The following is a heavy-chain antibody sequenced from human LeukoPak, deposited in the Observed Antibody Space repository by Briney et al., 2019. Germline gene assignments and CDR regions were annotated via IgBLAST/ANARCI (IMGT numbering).Heavy chain of an antibody. V-gene: IGHV4-34*01. Sequence: SETLSLTCAVYGGSFSGYYWSWIRQPPGKGLEWIGEINHSGSTNYNPSLKSRVTISVDTSKNQFSLKLSSVTAADTAVYYCARGQSGRTFDYWGQGTLVNVSS. J-gene: IGHJ4*02. CDR3: ARGQSGRTFDY. D-gene: IGHD1/OR15-1a*01. CDR2: INHSGST. CDR1: GGSFSGYY.